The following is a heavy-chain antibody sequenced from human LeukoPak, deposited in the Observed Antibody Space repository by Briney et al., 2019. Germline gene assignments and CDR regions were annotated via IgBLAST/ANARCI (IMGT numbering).Heavy chain of an antibody. CDR1: GGSISSGDYY. CDR2: IYYSGIT. V-gene: IGHV4-30-4*01. CDR3: AREVIVSGGLASFRAFDI. J-gene: IGHJ3*02. D-gene: IGHD5/OR15-5a*01. Sequence: SETLSLTCTVSGGSISSGDYYWSWIRQPPGKGLDYIGYIYYSGITYYNPSLKSRVAISVDTSKNQFSLKLNSVTAADTAVYYCAREVIVSGGLASFRAFDIWGQGTMVTVSS.